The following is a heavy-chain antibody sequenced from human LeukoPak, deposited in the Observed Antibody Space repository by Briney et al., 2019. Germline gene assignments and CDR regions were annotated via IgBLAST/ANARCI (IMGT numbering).Heavy chain of an antibody. V-gene: IGHV3-23*01. CDR3: AKGTLEHCTGAICYPFAY. CDR2: ITSYRRDT. D-gene: IGHD2-8*02. J-gene: IGHJ4*02. CDR1: GFTFSNYA. Sequence: PGGSLRLSCAASGFTFSNYAMNWVRHTPGKGLEWVSSITSYRRDTYYADSVKGRFTISRDNSKSTLSLQMNSLRAEESAIYYCAKGTLEHCTGAICYPFAYWGQGSLVTVSS.